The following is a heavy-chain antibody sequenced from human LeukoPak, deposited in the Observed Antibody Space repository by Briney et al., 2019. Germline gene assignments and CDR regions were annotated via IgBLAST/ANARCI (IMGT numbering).Heavy chain of an antibody. CDR1: GFIFSSYA. J-gene: IGHJ4*02. D-gene: IGHD2/OR15-2a*01. V-gene: IGHV3-30-3*01. Sequence: GRSRRLSCAASGFIFSSYAMHWVRQAPGKGLEWVAVISYDGSNKYYADSVKGRFTISRDNSKNTLYLQMNSLRAEDTAVYYCARDPREYKEGYFDYWGQGTLVTVSS. CDR2: ISYDGSNK. CDR3: ARDPREYKEGYFDY.